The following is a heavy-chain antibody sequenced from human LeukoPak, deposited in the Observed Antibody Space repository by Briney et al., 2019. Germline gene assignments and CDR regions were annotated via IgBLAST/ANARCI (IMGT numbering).Heavy chain of an antibody. CDR1: DGSFSGYY. J-gene: IGHJ5*02. CDR2: INHSGST. CDR3: ASLGTLGGITP. D-gene: IGHD3-10*01. Sequence: SETLSLTCAVYDGSFSGYYWSWIRQPPGKGLEWIGEINHSGSTYYNPSLKSRVTISVDTSKNQFSLKLSSVTAADTAVYYCASLGTLGGITPWGQGTLVTVSS. V-gene: IGHV4-34*01.